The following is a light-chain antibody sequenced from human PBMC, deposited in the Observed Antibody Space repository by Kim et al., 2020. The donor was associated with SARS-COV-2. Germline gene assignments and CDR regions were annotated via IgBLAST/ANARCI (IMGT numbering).Light chain of an antibody. V-gene: IGKV1-5*01. CDR3: QHYYGNSRT. CDR1: QNINTW. CDR2: GAS. Sequence: DIQMTQSPSTLSASVGDRVTITCRASQNINTWLAWYHLTPGEAPKLLIYGASNLQTGVPSRFSGSGSGTEFTLTISGLQPDDFATYYCQHYYGNSRTFGQGTKVDIK. J-gene: IGKJ1*01.